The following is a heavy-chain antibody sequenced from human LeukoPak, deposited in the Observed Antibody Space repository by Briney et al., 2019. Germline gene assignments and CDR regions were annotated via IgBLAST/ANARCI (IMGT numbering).Heavy chain of an antibody. CDR3: SRDGPQLSLQVVIDY. J-gene: IGHJ4*02. D-gene: IGHD5-18*01. CDR2: ISAYNGNT. CDR1: GYTFTSYG. Sequence: ASVKVSCKASGYTFTSYGISWVRQAPGQGLEWMGWISAYNGNTNYAQKLQGRVTMTTDTSTSTAYMELRSLRSDDTAVYYGSRDGPQLSLQVVIDYWGQGTLVTVSS. V-gene: IGHV1-18*01.